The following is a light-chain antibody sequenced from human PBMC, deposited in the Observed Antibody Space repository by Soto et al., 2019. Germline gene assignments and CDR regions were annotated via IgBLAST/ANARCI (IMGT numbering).Light chain of an antibody. J-gene: IGKJ5*01. CDR2: DAS. Sequence: DIQMTQSPSSLSASVGDRVTITCQASHDISIYLNWFQQRPGKAPKLLISDASNLETGVPSRFSGSGSRTHFTFTISRLQPEDIATYFCQHYDNLPTFGQGTRLEIK. CDR1: HDISIY. V-gene: IGKV1-33*01. CDR3: QHYDNLPT.